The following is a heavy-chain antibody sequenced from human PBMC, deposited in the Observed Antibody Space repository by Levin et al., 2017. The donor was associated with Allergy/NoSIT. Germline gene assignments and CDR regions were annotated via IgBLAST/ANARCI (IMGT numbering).Heavy chain of an antibody. D-gene: IGHD6-13*01. CDR3: ARAAAAGSDY. V-gene: IGHV4-34*01. CDR1: GGSFSGYY. J-gene: IGHJ4*02. CDR2: INHSGST. Sequence: SETLSLTCAVYGGSFSGYYWSWIRQPPGKGLEWIGEINHSGSTNYNPSLKSRVTISVDTSKNQFSLKLSSVTAADTAVYYCARAAAAGSDYWGQGTLVTVSS.